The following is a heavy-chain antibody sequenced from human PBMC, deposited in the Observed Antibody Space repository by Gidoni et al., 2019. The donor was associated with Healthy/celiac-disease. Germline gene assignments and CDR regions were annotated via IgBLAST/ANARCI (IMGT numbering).Heavy chain of an antibody. CDR3: ARDLRIDYDTGLFDY. J-gene: IGHJ4*02. D-gene: IGHD3-22*01. CDR1: GGSISSGGYY. Sequence: QVQLQESGPGLVKPSQTLSLTCTVSGGSISSGGYYWSWIRQHPGKGLEWIGYIYYSGRTYYTPSLKSRVTISVDTSKNQFSLKLSSVTAADTAVYYCARDLRIDYDTGLFDYWGQGTLVTVSS. CDR2: IYYSGRT. V-gene: IGHV4-31*03.